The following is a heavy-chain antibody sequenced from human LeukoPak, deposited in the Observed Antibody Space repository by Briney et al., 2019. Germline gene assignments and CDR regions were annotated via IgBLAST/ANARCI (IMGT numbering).Heavy chain of an antibody. CDR2: INLRGNT. Sequence: SETLSLTCSVYGGSFSGYYWSSIRQPPGKGLEWIGEINLRGNTNYNPSLKSRVTISVDTSKNQFSLKLTSVSAADTAVYYCARKGEGNGGSGSYDPPYIDYWGQGTLVTVSS. CDR1: GGSFSGYY. D-gene: IGHD3-10*01. V-gene: IGHV4-34*01. J-gene: IGHJ4*02. CDR3: ARKGEGNGGSGSYDPPYIDY.